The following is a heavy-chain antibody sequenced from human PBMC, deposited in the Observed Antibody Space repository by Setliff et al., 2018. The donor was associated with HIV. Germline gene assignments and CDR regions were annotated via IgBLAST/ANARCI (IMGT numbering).Heavy chain of an antibody. V-gene: IGHV4-34*01. CDR3: ATASGYDLFMGAFDI. D-gene: IGHD5-12*01. CDR1: GGSFSGYY. CDR2: INQSGGI. J-gene: IGHJ3*02. Sequence: NPSETLSLTCAVSGGSFSGYYWSWIRQHPGKGLEWIGEINQSGGINYNPSLKSRVTISIDTFKNQFSMKLYSVTAADTAVYYCATASGYDLFMGAFDIWGQGTMVTVSS.